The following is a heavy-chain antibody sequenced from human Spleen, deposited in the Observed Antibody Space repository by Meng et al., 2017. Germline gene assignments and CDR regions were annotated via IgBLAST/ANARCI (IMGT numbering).Heavy chain of an antibody. D-gene: IGHD6-13*01. V-gene: IGHV3-33*03. CDR2: IWYDGSNK. CDR3: ATSSAAAGND. Sequence: GESLKISCAASGFTFSSYGMHWVRQAPGKGLEWVAVIWYDGSNKYYADSVKGRFTISRDNAKNSLYLQMNSLRADDTALYYCATSSAAAGNDWGQGTLVTVSS. J-gene: IGHJ4*02. CDR1: GFTFSSYG.